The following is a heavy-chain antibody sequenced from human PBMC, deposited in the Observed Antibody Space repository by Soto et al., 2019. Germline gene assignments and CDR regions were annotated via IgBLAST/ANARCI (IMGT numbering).Heavy chain of an antibody. CDR1: GGSISSGGFY. CDR3: ATGGWGDAIPFDY. CDR2: IYYSGNT. Sequence: QVQLQESGPGLVKPSQTLSLTCTVSGGSISSGGFYWSWIRQHTGKGLEWIGYIYYSGNTYYSPSLKSRVTISVDTSKDQFSLKLSSVTAADTAVYYCATGGWGDAIPFDYWGQGTLVTVSS. D-gene: IGHD2-8*01. J-gene: IGHJ4*02. V-gene: IGHV4-31*03.